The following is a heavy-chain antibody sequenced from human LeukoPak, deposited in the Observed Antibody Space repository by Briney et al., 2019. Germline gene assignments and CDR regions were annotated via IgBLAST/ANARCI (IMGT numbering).Heavy chain of an antibody. Sequence: PSETLSLTCAVYGGSFSGYYWSWIRQPPGEGLEWIGEINHSGSTNYNPSLKSRVTISVDTSKNQFSLKLSSVTAADTAVYYCARSGFLATVTMSYWGQGTLVTVSS. CDR2: INHSGST. J-gene: IGHJ4*02. CDR1: GGSFSGYY. V-gene: IGHV4-34*01. CDR3: ARSGFLATVTMSY. D-gene: IGHD4-17*01.